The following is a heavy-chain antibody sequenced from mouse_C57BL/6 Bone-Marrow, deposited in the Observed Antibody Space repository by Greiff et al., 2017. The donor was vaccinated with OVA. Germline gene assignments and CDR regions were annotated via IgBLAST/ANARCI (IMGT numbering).Heavy chain of an antibody. V-gene: IGHV1-19*01. CDR1: GYTFTDYY. D-gene: IGHD1-1*01. CDR2: INPYNGGT. Sequence: EVQLQQSGPVLVKPGASVKMSCKASGYTFTDYYMNWVKQSHGKSLEWIGVINPYNGGTSYNQKFKGKATLTVDKSSSTAYMELNSLTSEDSAVYYCASIYYYGPNYFDYWGQGTTLTVSS. CDR3: ASIYYYGPNYFDY. J-gene: IGHJ2*01.